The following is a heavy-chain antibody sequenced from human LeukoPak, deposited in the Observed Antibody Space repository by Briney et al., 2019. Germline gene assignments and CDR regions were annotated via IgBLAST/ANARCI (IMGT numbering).Heavy chain of an antibody. CDR3: AKDAKPYYYDSSGYYYAGAFDI. CDR2: ISGSGGST. D-gene: IGHD3-22*01. CDR1: GFTFSSYA. J-gene: IGHJ3*02. Sequence: PGGSLRLSCAASGFTFSSYAMSWVRQAPGKGLEWVSAISGSGGSTYYADSVKGRFTISRDNSKNTLHLQMNSLRAEDTAVYHCAKDAKPYYYDSSGYYYAGAFDIWGQGTMVTVSS. V-gene: IGHV3-23*01.